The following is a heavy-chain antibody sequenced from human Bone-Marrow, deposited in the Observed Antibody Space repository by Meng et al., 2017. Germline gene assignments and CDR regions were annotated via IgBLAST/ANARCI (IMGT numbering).Heavy chain of an antibody. Sequence: SGPTLVKPTETLTLTCTVSGFSLSNARMGVSWIRQPPGKALEWLAHIFSNDEKSYSTSLKSRLTISKDTSKSQVVLTMTNMDPVDTATYYCALIDIAAAGNPYFDYWGQGTLVTVSS. CDR2: IFSNDEK. V-gene: IGHV2-26*01. CDR1: GFSLSNARMG. J-gene: IGHJ4*02. D-gene: IGHD6-13*01. CDR3: ALIDIAAAGNPYFDY.